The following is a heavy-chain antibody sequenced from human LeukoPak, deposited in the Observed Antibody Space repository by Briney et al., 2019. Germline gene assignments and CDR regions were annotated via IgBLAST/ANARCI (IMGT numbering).Heavy chain of an antibody. J-gene: IGHJ4*02. CDR1: GFTFSSYE. D-gene: IGHD3-9*01. CDR3: ARDTLNGPFVISLDY. V-gene: IGHV3-48*03. Sequence: GGSLRLSCAASGFTFSSYEMNWVRQAPGKGLEWVAHISSGGNVEYYLDSVRGRFTMSRDNGKSLLFLQVNSLRAEDTAVYYCARDTLNGPFVISLDYWGQGALVTVSS. CDR2: ISSGGNVE.